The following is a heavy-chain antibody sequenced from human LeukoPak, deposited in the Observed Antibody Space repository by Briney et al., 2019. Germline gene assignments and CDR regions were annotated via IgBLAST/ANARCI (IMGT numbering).Heavy chain of an antibody. CDR2: IIPIFGTA. D-gene: IGHD3-3*01. J-gene: IGHJ6*02. CDR1: GYTFTSYA. Sequence: ASVKVSCKASGYTFTSYAISWVRQAPGQGLEWMGGIIPIFGTANYAQKFQGRVTITADESTSTAYMELSSLRSEDTAVYYCATVLRFPHMDVWGQGTTVTVSS. V-gene: IGHV1-69*13. CDR3: ATVLRFPHMDV.